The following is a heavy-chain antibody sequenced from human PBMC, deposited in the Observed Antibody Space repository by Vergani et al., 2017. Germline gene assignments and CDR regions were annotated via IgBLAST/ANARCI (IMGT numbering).Heavy chain of an antibody. V-gene: IGHV4-4*07. Sequence: QVQLQESGPGLVKPSETLSLTCTVSGGSISSYYWSWIRQPPGKGLEWIGSIYTSGSTNSNPSLKSRVTMSVDTSKNQFSLKLSSVTAADTAVYYCARDHWGQIDYWGQGTLVTVSS. CDR1: GGSISSYY. J-gene: IGHJ4*02. CDR2: IYTSGST. D-gene: IGHD7-27*01. CDR3: ARDHWGQIDY.